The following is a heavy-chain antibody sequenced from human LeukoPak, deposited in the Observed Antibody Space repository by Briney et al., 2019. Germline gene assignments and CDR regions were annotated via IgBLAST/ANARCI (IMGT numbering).Heavy chain of an antibody. CDR1: GFTFSSYW. J-gene: IGHJ3*02. V-gene: IGHV3-74*01. CDR2: INSDGSST. CDR3: ARVAVVGYCSSTSCYYAFDI. D-gene: IGHD2-2*01. Sequence: GGSLRLSCAASGFTFSSYWMHWVRQAPGKGLVWVSRINSDGSSTSYADSVKGRFTISRDNAMNTLYLQMNSLRAEDTAVYYCARVAVVGYCSSTSCYYAFDIWGQGTMVTVSS.